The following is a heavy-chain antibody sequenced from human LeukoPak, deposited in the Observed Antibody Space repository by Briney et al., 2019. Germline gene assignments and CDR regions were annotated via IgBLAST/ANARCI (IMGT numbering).Heavy chain of an antibody. D-gene: IGHD3-22*01. CDR3: AKSGDNISCYVCGMDV. V-gene: IGHV3-30*18. J-gene: IGHJ6*02. CDR1: GFTFSNYG. CDR2: ISYDGSNK. Sequence: QPGKSLRLSCAASGFTFSNYGIHWVRQAPGKGLEWVAVISYDGSNKYYADSVKGRFTVSRDNSKNTLYLQMNSLRAEDTAVYYCAKSGDNISCYVCGMDVWGQGTTVTVSS.